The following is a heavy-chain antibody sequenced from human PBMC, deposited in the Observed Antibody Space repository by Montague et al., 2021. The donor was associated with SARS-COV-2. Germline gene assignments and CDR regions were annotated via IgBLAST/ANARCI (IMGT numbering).Heavy chain of an antibody. Sequence: RRLSFAASGFPFSSYAMSWFRQAPGKGLEWVSGISDSGGSTYYADSVKGRFTISRDNSKNTLYLQMNSLRAEDTAVYYCAKGDERITMIVVVITLADFDYWGQGTLVTVSS. CDR3: AKGDERITMIVVVITLADFDY. J-gene: IGHJ4*02. V-gene: IGHV3-23*01. D-gene: IGHD3-22*01. CDR1: GFPFSSYA. CDR2: ISDSGGST.